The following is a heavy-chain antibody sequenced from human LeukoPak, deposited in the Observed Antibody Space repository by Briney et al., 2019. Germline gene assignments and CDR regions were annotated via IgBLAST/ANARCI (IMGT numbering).Heavy chain of an antibody. V-gene: IGHV4-59*12. CDR2: IYYNGNT. CDR3: AMVTLTGWTFDP. D-gene: IGHD4-23*01. J-gene: IGHJ5*02. CDR1: GGSISSYY. Sequence: SSETLSLTCTVSGGSISSYYWSWIRQPPGKGLEWIGYIYYNGNTNYNPSLKSRVTVSIDTSKNQFSLKLSSVTAADTAVYYCAMVTLTGWTFDPWGQGTLVTVSS.